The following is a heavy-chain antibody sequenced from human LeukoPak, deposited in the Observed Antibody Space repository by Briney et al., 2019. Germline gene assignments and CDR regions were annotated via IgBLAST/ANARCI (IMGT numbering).Heavy chain of an antibody. CDR3: ARDLGDVVVTAMSQSSDYYYGMDV. CDR2: ISYDGSNK. CDR1: GFTFSSYA. Sequence: GGSLRLSCAASGFTFSSYAMHWVRQAPGKGLEWVAVISYDGSNKYYADSVKGRFTISRDNSKNTLYLQMNSLRAEDTAVYYCARDLGDVVVTAMSQSSDYYYGMDVWGQGTTVTVSS. V-gene: IGHV3-30-3*01. D-gene: IGHD2-21*02. J-gene: IGHJ6*02.